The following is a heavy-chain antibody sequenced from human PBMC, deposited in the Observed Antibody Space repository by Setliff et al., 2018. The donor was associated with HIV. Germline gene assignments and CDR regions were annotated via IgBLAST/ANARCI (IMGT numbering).Heavy chain of an antibody. CDR3: AREGGQGYSGSGSFYHRNFDL. CDR2: INQSGNT. D-gene: IGHD3-10*01. V-gene: IGHV4-34*01. CDR1: GGSLSGYY. Sequence: LSLTCAVYGGSLSGYYWSWVRQSPGRGLEWIGEINQSGNTNFNPSLKSRLIISVDTSKSQFSLKLTSVAAADTALYYCAREGGQGYSGSGSFYHRNFDLWGRGTLVTVSS. J-gene: IGHJ2*01.